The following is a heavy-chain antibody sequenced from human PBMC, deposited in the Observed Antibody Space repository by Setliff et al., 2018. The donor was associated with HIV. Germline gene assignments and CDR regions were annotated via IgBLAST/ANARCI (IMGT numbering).Heavy chain of an antibody. V-gene: IGHV1-18*04. J-gene: IGHJ3*01. CDR3: VRTIYEWGAFDV. D-gene: IGHD2-8*01. Sequence: ASVKVSCKSSGYTFTAYYIHWVRQAPGQGLEWMGWISGFNGNTKYGQKFQGRLTMTKDTSTSTVYMQLSSLRSEDTAVYYCVRTIYEWGAFDVWGQGTMVTVSS. CDR2: ISGFNGNT. CDR1: GYTFTAYY.